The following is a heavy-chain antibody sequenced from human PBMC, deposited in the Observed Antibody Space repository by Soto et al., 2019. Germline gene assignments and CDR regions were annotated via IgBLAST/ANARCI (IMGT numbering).Heavy chain of an antibody. CDR3: ARQGAAAGLHPSPYYGMDV. J-gene: IGHJ6*02. CDR2: IYYSGST. CDR1: GGSISSSSYY. D-gene: IGHD6-13*01. Sequence: PSETLSLTCTVSGGSISSSSYYWGWIRQPPGKGLEWIGSIYYSGSTYYNPSLKSRVTIPVDTSKNQFSLKLSSVTAADTAVYYCARQGAAAGLHPSPYYGMDVWGQGTTVTVSS. V-gene: IGHV4-39*01.